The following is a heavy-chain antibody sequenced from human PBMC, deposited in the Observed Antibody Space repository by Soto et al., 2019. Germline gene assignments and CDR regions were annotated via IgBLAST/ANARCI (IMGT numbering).Heavy chain of an antibody. J-gene: IGHJ6*02. CDR3: ARDSGSFYGDYGYYYYYGMDV. CDR2: IIPIFGTA. Sequence: SVKVYCKASGGTFSSYAISWVRQAPGQGLEWMGGIIPIFGTANYAQKFQGRVTITADESTSTAYMELSSLRSEDTAVYYCARDSGSFYGDYGYYYYYGMDVWGQGTTVTVSS. V-gene: IGHV1-69*13. D-gene: IGHD4-17*01. CDR1: GGTFSSYA.